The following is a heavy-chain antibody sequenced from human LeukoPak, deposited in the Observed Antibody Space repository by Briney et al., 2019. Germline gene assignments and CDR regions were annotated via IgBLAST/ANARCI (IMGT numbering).Heavy chain of an antibody. CDR1: GFTFDDYA. J-gene: IGHJ4*02. V-gene: IGHV3-9*01. CDR2: ISWNSGSI. D-gene: IGHD3-16*01. CDR3: AKDLAALWGMETHRGYYFDY. Sequence: PGGSLRLSCAASGFTFDDYAMPWVRQAPGKGLEWVSGISWNSGSIGYADSVKGRFTISRDNAKNSLYLQMNSLRAEDTALYYCAKDLAALWGMETHRGYYFDYWGQGTLVTVSS.